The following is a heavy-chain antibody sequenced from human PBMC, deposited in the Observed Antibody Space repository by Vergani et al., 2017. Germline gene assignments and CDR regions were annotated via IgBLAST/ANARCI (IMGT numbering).Heavy chain of an antibody. CDR3: ARETYYDFWSGLYDAFDI. Sequence: EVQLVPSGAEVKKPGESLKISCKGSGYSFTSYWIGWVRQIPGKGLEWMGIIYPGDSDTRYSPSFQGQVTISADKSISTAYLQWSSLKASDTAMYYCARETYYDFWSGLYDAFDIWGQGTMVTVSS. D-gene: IGHD3-3*01. CDR2: IYPGDSDT. V-gene: IGHV5-51*01. CDR1: GYSFTSYW. J-gene: IGHJ3*02.